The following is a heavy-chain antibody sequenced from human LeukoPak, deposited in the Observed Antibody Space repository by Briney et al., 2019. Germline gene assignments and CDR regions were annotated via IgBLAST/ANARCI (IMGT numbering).Heavy chain of an antibody. CDR2: ISPSTGDI. CDR1: GFTFNRYN. Sequence: PGGALRLSCAASGFTFNRYNMNWVRQAPGKGVEWVSSISPSTGDIHYADSVKGRFTISRDNAKNSLYLQINSLRAEDTAVYYCARGALTMLRGVTPPDYWGQGTLVTVSS. V-gene: IGHV3-21*01. D-gene: IGHD3-10*01. CDR3: ARGALTMLRGVTPPDY. J-gene: IGHJ4*02.